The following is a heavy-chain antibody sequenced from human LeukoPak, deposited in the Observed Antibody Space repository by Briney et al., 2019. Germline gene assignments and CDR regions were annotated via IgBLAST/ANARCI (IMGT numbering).Heavy chain of an antibody. V-gene: IGHV4-39*01. Sequence: SETLSLTCTVSGGSINSNSYYWAWVRQPPGKGLEWIGSIYYTGNTYYNPSLESRITMSVDSSKNQFSLKLNSVTAADTAVYYCARRPGLRGYYYYYMDVWGKGTTVTVSS. CDR1: GGSINSNSYY. D-gene: IGHD5-18*01. CDR3: ARRPGLRGYYYYYMDV. J-gene: IGHJ6*03. CDR2: IYYTGNT.